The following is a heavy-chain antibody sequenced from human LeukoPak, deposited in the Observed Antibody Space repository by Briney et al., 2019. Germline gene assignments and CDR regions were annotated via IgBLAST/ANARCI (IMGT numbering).Heavy chain of an antibody. V-gene: IGHV3-48*03. D-gene: IGHD2-2*01. CDR3: ARGGLPAAMFPIDY. CDR2: ISSSGSTI. Sequence: PGGSLRLSCAASGFIFRNYGMNWVRQAPGKGLEWVSYISSSGSTIYYADSVKGRFTISRDNAKNSLYLQMNSLRAEDTAVYYCARGGLPAAMFPIDYWGQGTLVTVSS. J-gene: IGHJ4*02. CDR1: GFIFRNYG.